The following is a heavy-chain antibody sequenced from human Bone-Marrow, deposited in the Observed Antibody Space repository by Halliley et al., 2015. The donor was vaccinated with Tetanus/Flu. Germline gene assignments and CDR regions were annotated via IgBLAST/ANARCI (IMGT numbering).Heavy chain of an antibody. CDR1: GFTFSSYG. D-gene: IGHD3-10*01. CDR3: ARSGHRYGSGSWGYGMDV. CDR2: IWHDGSNE. J-gene: IGHJ6*02. Sequence: SGFTFSSYGMHWVRQAPGKGLEWVAVIWHDGSNEHYADSVKSRFTISRENSKNTVYVQMNSLRAEDTAVYYCARSGHRYGSGSWGYGMDVWGQGTTVTVSS. V-gene: IGHV3-33*01.